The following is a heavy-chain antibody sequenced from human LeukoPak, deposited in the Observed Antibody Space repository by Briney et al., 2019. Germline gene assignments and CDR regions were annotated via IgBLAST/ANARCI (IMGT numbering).Heavy chain of an antibody. V-gene: IGHV3-21*01. D-gene: IGHD2-2*01. Sequence: GGSLRLSCAASGFTFSSYSMNWVRQAPGKGLEWVSSISSSSSYIYYADSVKGRFTISRDNAKNSLYLQMNSLRAEDTAVYYCASGVSSTSCYVDYWGQGTLVTVSS. J-gene: IGHJ4*02. CDR1: GFTFSSYS. CDR2: ISSSSSYI. CDR3: ASGVSSTSCYVDY.